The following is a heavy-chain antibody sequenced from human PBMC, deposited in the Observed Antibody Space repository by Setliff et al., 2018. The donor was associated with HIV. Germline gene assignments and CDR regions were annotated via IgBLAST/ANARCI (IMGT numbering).Heavy chain of an antibody. V-gene: IGHV1-69*13. J-gene: IGHJ6*02. CDR2: LISMFKIP. CDR3: ARGGWSGGGPLHYSYYYLDV. CDR1: GGTFRSQA. D-gene: IGHD2-15*01. Sequence: ASVKVSCKTSGGTFRSQAISWVRQAPGQGLEWMGGLISMFKIPQIAQKFQGRVTITADESTSTAYVGLSSLTSEDTAVYYCARGGWSGGGPLHYSYYYLDVWGQGTAVTVSS.